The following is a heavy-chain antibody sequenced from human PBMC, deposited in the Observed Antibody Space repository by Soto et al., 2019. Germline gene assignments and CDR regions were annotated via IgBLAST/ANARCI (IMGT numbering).Heavy chain of an antibody. Sequence: QVQLEQSGAEVKKPGSSVKVSCKASGGSFSNAAISWVRQAPGQGLEWMGGIMPIFRTPDYAQKFQGRVTMTADESTSTACMELSGLRSGDTAIYYCARDKDRLQLGGNYYYILDVWGQGPTVTVSS. V-gene: IGHV1-69*12. D-gene: IGHD5-12*01. CDR3: ARDKDRLQLGGNYYYILDV. CDR2: IMPIFRTP. J-gene: IGHJ6*02. CDR1: GGSFSNAA.